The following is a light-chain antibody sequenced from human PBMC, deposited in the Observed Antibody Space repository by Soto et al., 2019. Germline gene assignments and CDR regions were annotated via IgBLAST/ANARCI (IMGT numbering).Light chain of an antibody. CDR2: AAS. J-gene: IGKJ4*01. CDR3: QQANSFPRT. V-gene: IGKV1-12*01. Sequence: MTQSPATLSVSPGERATLSCRASQSLNSLLAWYQQKPGKAPKLLIYAASSLQSGVPSRFSGSGSGTDFTLTISSLQPEDFATYYCQQANSFPRTFGGGTKVEIK. CDR1: QSLNSL.